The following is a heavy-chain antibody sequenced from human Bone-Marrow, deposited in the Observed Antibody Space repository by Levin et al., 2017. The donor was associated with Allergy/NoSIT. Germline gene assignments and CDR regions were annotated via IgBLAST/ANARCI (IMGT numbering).Heavy chain of an antibody. Sequence: PSETLSLTCAISGDSVSSNSAAWYWIRQSPSRGLEWLGRTYYRSKWYSNYAPSVKSRISFTPDTSQNQFSLQLNSVTPEDTAVYYCARDDYGKHLDYWGQGTLVTVSS. CDR3: ARDDYGKHLDY. V-gene: IGHV6-1*01. J-gene: IGHJ4*02. CDR2: TYYRSKWYS. D-gene: IGHD4-17*01. CDR1: GDSVSSNSAA.